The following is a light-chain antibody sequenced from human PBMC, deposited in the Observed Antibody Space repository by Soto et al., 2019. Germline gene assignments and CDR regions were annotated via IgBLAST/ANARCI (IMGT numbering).Light chain of an antibody. CDR2: GAS. J-gene: IGKJ5*01. Sequence: EIVMTQSPATLSVSPGERATLSCSASQSVSSNLAWYQQKPGQAPRLLIYGASTRATGIPARFSGSGSGTEFTLTISSLQSEDFAVYYCQPYNTWPTITFGQRTRLEI. CDR1: QSVSSN. CDR3: QPYNTWPTIT. V-gene: IGKV3-15*01.